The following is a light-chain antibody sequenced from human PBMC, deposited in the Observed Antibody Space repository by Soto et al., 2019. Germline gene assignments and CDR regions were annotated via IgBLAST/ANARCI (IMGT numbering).Light chain of an antibody. CDR2: EVS. CDR1: QSLLHITGETF. CDR3: MQSTQLPPT. J-gene: IGKJ5*01. V-gene: IGKV2D-29*02. Sequence: DVVMTQTPLSLSVAPGQPASISCKSSQSLLHITGETFLFWYLQKPGQSPQLLIYEVSTRVSGVPDGFSGSGSGTDFTLEISRVETDDVGIYYCMQSTQLPPTFGQGTRLDIK.